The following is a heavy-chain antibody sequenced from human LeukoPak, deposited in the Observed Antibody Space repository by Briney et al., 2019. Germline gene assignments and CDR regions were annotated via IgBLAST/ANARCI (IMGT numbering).Heavy chain of an antibody. CDR3: AKERLIGWYYFDY. CDR1: GFTFSSYG. V-gene: IGHV3-30*18. J-gene: IGHJ4*02. CDR2: ISNDGSNK. D-gene: IGHD6-19*01. Sequence: PGRSLRLSCAAPGFTFSSYGMHWVRQAPGKGLEWVAVISNDGSNKYFAESVKGRFTISRDNSKDTLNLQMNSLRAEDTAVYYCAKERLIGWYYFDYWGQGTLVTVSS.